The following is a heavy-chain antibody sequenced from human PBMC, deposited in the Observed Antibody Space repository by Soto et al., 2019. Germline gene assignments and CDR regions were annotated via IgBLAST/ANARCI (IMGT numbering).Heavy chain of an antibody. D-gene: IGHD5-18*01. CDR2: INPNSGDT. J-gene: IGHJ4*02. Sequence: QVQLVQSGAEVKKLGASVKVSCKASGYTFTAYYIHWVRQAPGQGLEWVGWINPNSGDTNYAQRFQGWVTMTGDTSVSTDYRDLTRLRSDDTAVYYCARGGYTYGYGLDYWGQGTLVTVSS. V-gene: IGHV1-2*04. CDR1: GYTFTAYY. CDR3: ARGGYTYGYGLDY.